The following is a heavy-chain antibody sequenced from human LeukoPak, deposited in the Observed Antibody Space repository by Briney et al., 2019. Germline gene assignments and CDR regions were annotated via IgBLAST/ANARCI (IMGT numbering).Heavy chain of an antibody. Sequence: GGSLRLSCAASGFTFNKNAISWVRQAPGKGLEWVSTIVGSGDKTCYADPVKGRFTISRDNSKNMLHLQMSSLTGEDTAVYYCVRRGDASSGWGDHDYWGRGALVTVSS. V-gene: IGHV3-23*01. D-gene: IGHD6-19*01. CDR1: GFTFNKNA. CDR3: VRRGDASSGWGDHDY. CDR2: IVGSGDKT. J-gene: IGHJ4*02.